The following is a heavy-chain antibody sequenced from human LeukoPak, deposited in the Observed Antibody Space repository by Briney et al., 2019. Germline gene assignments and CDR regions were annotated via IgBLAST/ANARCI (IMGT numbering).Heavy chain of an antibody. J-gene: IGHJ4*02. CDR3: AREFLAAAGTADY. V-gene: IGHV3-48*04. CDR1: GFTFSDYT. Sequence: PGGSLRLSCAASGFTFSDYTINWVRQAPGKGLEWVSYISSSSSTIYYADSVKGRFTISRDNAKNSLYLQMNSLRAEDTAVYYCAREFLAAAGTADYWGQGTLVTVSS. CDR2: ISSSSSTI. D-gene: IGHD6-13*01.